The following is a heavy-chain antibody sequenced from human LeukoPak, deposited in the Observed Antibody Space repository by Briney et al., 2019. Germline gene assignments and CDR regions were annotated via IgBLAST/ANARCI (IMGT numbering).Heavy chain of an antibody. CDR1: GYTFTSYD. Sequence: ASVKVSCKASGYTFTSYDINWVRQATGQGLEWMGWMNPNSGNTGYAQKFQGRVTMTRNTSISTAYMELSSLRSEDTAVYYCARGSSRGQWLVRPLDYWGQGTLVTVSS. V-gene: IGHV1-8*01. CDR2: MNPNSGNT. D-gene: IGHD6-19*01. J-gene: IGHJ4*02. CDR3: ARGSSRGQWLVRPLDY.